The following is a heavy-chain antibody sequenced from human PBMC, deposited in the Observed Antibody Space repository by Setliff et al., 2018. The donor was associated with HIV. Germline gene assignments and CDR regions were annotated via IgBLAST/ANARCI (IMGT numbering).Heavy chain of an antibody. D-gene: IGHD6-13*01. Sequence: SETLSLTCIVSGGSISSSSYYWGWIRQPPGKGLEWIGTVYYSGSTYYNPSLKSRVTISVDTSENQFSLKLSSVTAADTAVYYCARDGYSSSWYVISGSFDYWGQGVLVTV. CDR3: ARDGYSSSWYVISGSFDY. V-gene: IGHV4-39*07. CDR1: GGSISSSSYY. CDR2: VYYSGST. J-gene: IGHJ4*02.